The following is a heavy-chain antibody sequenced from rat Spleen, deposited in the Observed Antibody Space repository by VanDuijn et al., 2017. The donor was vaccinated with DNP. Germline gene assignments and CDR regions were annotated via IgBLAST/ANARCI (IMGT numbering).Heavy chain of an antibody. CDR1: GFTFSDYY. J-gene: IGHJ1*01. V-gene: IGHV5-22*01. CDR3: ARYNNYWYFDF. D-gene: IGHD1-10*01. CDR2: ISYDGGST. Sequence: EVQLVESGGGLVQPGRSLKLSCAASGFTFSDYYMAWVRQAPTKGLAWVAYISYDGGSTDYGDSVKGRFTISRDNAKSTLYLQMNSLRSEEMATYYCARYNNYWYFDFWGPGTMVTVSS.